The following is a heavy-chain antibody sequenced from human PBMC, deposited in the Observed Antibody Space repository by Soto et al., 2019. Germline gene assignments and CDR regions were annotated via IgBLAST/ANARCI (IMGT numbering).Heavy chain of an antibody. Sequence: ASVKVSCKASGYTFTSYGISWVRQAPGQGLEWMGWISAYNGNTNYAQKLQGRVTMTTDTSTSTAYMELRSLRSDDTAVYYCARDTSLDIVVVPAATQFDYWGQGTMVTVSS. V-gene: IGHV1-18*01. J-gene: IGHJ4*02. CDR3: ARDTSLDIVVVPAATQFDY. CDR2: ISAYNGNT. D-gene: IGHD2-2*03. CDR1: GYTFTSYG.